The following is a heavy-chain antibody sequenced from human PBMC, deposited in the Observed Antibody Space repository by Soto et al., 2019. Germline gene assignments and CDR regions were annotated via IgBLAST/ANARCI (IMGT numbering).Heavy chain of an antibody. CDR2: ISAYKGET. CDR1: GYTFTSYG. D-gene: IGHD2-21*02. CDR3: SRDILYCGGGCYGDTFDI. J-gene: IGHJ3*02. Sequence: QVQLVQSGVEVKKPGASVKVSCKASGYTFTSYGVSWVRQAPGQGLEWMGWISAYKGETNYAQNLRGRVTMTPDTFTNTVYMGLRSLRSADTAVYFCSRDILYCGGGCYGDTFDIWGQGTMVTVSS. V-gene: IGHV1-18*01.